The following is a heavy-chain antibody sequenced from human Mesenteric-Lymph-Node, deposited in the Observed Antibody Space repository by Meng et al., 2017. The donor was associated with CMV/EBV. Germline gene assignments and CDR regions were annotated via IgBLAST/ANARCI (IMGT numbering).Heavy chain of an antibody. Sequence: GESLKISCAASGLTFKNYAMSWVRQAPGKGLEWVAFIWNDGTKKYYADSAKGRFTISRDNSKNTLYLHMNSLRAEDTAVYYCAKDAFYDFWSGLFDYWGQGTLVTVSS. D-gene: IGHD3-3*01. CDR2: IWNDGTKK. J-gene: IGHJ4*02. CDR3: AKDAFYDFWSGLFDY. CDR1: GLTFKNYA. V-gene: IGHV3-30*02.